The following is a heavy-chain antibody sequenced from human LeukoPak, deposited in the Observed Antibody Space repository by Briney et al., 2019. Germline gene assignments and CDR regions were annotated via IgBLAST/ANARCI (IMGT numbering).Heavy chain of an antibody. V-gene: IGHV1-8*01. CDR3: ARANDFWSPTDY. CDR2: MNPNSGNT. D-gene: IGHD3-3*01. J-gene: IGHJ4*02. CDR1: GYTFSSYD. Sequence: ASVKVSCKASGYTFSSYDINWVRQATGQGLEWMGWMNPNSGNTGYAQKFQGRVTMTRNTSISTAYMELSSLRSEDTAVYYCARANDFWSPTDYWGQGTLVTVSS.